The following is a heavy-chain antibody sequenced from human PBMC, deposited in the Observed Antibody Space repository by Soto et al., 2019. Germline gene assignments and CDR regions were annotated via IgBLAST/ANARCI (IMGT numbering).Heavy chain of an antibody. CDR3: ATGQTALVVIPFY. CDR2: FNPEDGKT. J-gene: IGHJ4*02. D-gene: IGHD3-22*01. Sequence: ASVKVSCKVSGHTLTELSMHWVRQAPGKGSEWMGGFNPEDGKTIYAQSFQGRVTLTEDTSTDTAYMELSSLRSEDTAVYYCATGQTALVVIPFYWGQGTLVTVSS. V-gene: IGHV1-24*01. CDR1: GHTLTELS.